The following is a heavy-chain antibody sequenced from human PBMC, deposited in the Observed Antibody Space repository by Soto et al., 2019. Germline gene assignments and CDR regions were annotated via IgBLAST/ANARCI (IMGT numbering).Heavy chain of an antibody. CDR1: GLTFSSYW. CDR2: INSAGSST. D-gene: IGHD4-17*01. Sequence: EVPLVESGGGLVQPGGSLRLSCAASGLTFSSYWMHWVRQAPGRGLVWVSRINSAGSSTSYADSVKGRFTISRDNAKNTLYLQMNSLRAEDMAVYYCALSHTVTTDYWGQGTLVTVSS. J-gene: IGHJ4*02. CDR3: ALSHTVTTDY. V-gene: IGHV3-74*01.